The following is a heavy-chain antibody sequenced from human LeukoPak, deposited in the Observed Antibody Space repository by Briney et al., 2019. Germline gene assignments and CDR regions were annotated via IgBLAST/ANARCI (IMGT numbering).Heavy chain of an antibody. J-gene: IGHJ4*02. V-gene: IGHV3-23*01. CDR3: AKGRSSGYDLGDY. Sequence: GGSLRLSCAASGFTFSSYAMTWVRQAPGKGLEWVSSISGSEGSTYYADSVKGRFTISRDNSKNTLYVQMSSLRAEDTAVYYCAKGRSSGYDLGDYWGQGTLVTVSS. D-gene: IGHD3-22*01. CDR2: ISGSEGST. CDR1: GFTFSSYA.